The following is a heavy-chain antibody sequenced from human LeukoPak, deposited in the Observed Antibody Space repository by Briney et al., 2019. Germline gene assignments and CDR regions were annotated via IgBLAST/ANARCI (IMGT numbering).Heavy chain of an antibody. CDR3: ARTLPGLTGDY. D-gene: IGHD7-27*01. CDR1: GFTFSSYS. J-gene: IGHJ4*02. V-gene: IGHV3-48*04. CDR2: ISSSSSTI. Sequence: GGSLRLSCAASGFTFSSYSMNWVRQAPGKGLEWVSYISSSSSTIYYADSVKGRFTISRDNAKNSLYLQMNSLRAEDTAVYYCARTLPGLTGDYWGQGTLVTVSS.